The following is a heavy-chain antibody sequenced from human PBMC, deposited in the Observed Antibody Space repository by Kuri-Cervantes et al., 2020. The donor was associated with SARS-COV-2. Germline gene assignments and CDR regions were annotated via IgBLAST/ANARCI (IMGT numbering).Heavy chain of an antibody. J-gene: IGHJ6*03. CDR2: IIPIFGTA. V-gene: IGHV1-69*05. CDR1: GCTFSSYS. Sequence: SVKVSCKASGCTFSSYSISWVRQAPGQGLEWMGGIIPIFGTANYAQKFQGRVTITTDESTSTAYMELSSLRSEDPAVYYCARVRGYSYGYRGDYYMDVWGKGTTVTVSS. D-gene: IGHD5-18*01. CDR3: ARVRGYSYGYRGDYYMDV.